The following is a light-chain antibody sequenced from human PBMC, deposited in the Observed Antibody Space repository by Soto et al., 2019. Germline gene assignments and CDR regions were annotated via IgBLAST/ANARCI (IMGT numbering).Light chain of an antibody. V-gene: IGKV1-16*02. J-gene: IGKJ4*01. CDR2: DAS. CDR1: QEISNH. Sequence: DIQMTRSPSSLSASVADRVTITCRASQEISNHLAWFQQKPGKPPKSLIYDASSLQSGVPSKFSGSGSRTDFTLTISSLQPEDFATYYCQQYHNYPVTFGGGTKVEIK. CDR3: QQYHNYPVT.